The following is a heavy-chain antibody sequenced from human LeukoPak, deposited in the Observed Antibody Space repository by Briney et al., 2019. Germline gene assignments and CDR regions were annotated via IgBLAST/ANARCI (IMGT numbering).Heavy chain of an antibody. D-gene: IGHD3-22*01. CDR1: GFTFSSYA. CDR2: IRYDGSNK. Sequence: PGGSLRLSCAASGFTFSSYAMSWVRQAPGKGLEWVAFIRYDGSNKYYADSVKGRFTISRDNSKNTLYLQMNSLRAEDTAVYYCAKDPSGGYYFYYFDYWGQGTLVTVSS. J-gene: IGHJ4*02. V-gene: IGHV3-30*02. CDR3: AKDPSGGYYFYYFDY.